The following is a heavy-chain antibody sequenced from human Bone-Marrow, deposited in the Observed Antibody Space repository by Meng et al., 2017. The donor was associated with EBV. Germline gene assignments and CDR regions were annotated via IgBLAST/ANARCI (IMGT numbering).Heavy chain of an antibody. D-gene: IGHD3-3*01. CDR2: ISAYNGNT. V-gene: IGHV1-18*01. Sequence: QGKLLRSGPEVKKPGDSVKVSCKASGYTFTRYGISWLRQAPGQGLEWMGWISAYNGNTNYAQKLQGRVTMTTDTSTSTAYMELRSLRSDDTAVYYCARDHGLEWPADYWGQGTLVTVSS. CDR1: GYTFTRYG. CDR3: ARDHGLEWPADY. J-gene: IGHJ4*02.